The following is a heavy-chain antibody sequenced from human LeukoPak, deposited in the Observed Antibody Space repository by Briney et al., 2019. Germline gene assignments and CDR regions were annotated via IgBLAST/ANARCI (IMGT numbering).Heavy chain of an antibody. J-gene: IGHJ3*02. CDR3: ARDLYNKYSYGEYDAFDI. V-gene: IGHV4-31*03. Sequence: PSETLSLTCTVSGGSISSGGYYWSWIRQHPGKGLEWIGYIYYSGSTYYNPSLKSRVTISVDTSKNQFSLKLSSVTAADTAVYYCARDLYNKYSYGEYDAFDIWGQGTMVTVSS. CDR2: IYYSGST. CDR1: GGSISSGGYY. D-gene: IGHD5-18*01.